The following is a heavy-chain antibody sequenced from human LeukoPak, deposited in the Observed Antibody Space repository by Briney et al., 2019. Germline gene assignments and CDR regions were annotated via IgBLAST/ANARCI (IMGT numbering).Heavy chain of an antibody. J-gene: IGHJ4*02. D-gene: IGHD2-15*01. CDR3: AREGSDCSGGSCYSVYYFDY. CDR2: LSAYNGNT. CDR1: GYTFTTNG. V-gene: IGHV1-18*01. Sequence: GASVTVSCRASGYTFTTNGISWVRQAPGQGLEWMGWLSAYNGNTNYAQKLQGRVTMTTDTSTTTAYMELRSLRSDDTAVYYCAREGSDCSGGSCYSVYYFDYWGQGTLVTVPS.